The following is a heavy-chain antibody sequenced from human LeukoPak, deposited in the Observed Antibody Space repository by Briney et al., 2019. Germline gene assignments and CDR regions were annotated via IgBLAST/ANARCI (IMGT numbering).Heavy chain of an antibody. CDR1: GFTFSSYG. CDR3: AKDLAPSS. J-gene: IGHJ4*02. V-gene: IGHV3-21*01. Sequence: GGSLRLSCVASGFTFSSYGMSWVRQAPGKGLEWVSFISGSSSYIYYADSVKGRFTISRDNSKNTLYLQMNSLRADDTALYYCAKDLAPSSWGQGTLVTVSS. CDR2: ISGSSSYI. D-gene: IGHD6-6*01.